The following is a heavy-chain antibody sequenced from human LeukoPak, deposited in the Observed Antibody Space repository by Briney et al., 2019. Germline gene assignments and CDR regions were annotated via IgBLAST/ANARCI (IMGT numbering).Heavy chain of an antibody. J-gene: IGHJ5*02. CDR3: ARVNYGGWFDP. Sequence: SVKVSCKASGGTFSSYAISWVRQAPGQGLEWMGRIIPILGIANYAQKFRGRVTITADKSTSTAYMELSSLRSEDPAVYYCARVNYGGWFDPWGQGTLVTVSS. CDR1: GGTFSSYA. CDR2: IIPILGIA. V-gene: IGHV1-69*04. D-gene: IGHD4-11*01.